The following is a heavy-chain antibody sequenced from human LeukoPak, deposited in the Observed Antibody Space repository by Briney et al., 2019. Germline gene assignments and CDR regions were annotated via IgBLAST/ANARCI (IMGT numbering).Heavy chain of an antibody. J-gene: IGHJ5*02. V-gene: IGHV4-4*07. CDR2: IYTSGST. D-gene: IGHD3-3*01. Sequence: PSETLSLTCTVSGGSISSYYWSWIRQPAGKGLEWIGRIYTSGSTDYNPSLKSRVTMSVDTSKNQVSLKLSSVTAADTAVYYCARLRFLEWHGNNWFDPWGQGTLVTVSS. CDR3: ARLRFLEWHGNNWFDP. CDR1: GGSISSYY.